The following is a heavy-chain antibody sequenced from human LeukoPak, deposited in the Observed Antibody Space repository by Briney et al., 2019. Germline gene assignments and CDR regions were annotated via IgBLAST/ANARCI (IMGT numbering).Heavy chain of an antibody. CDR1: GFSHSAYG. CDR3: ARSQSSSLIDY. J-gene: IGHJ4*02. Sequence: RGSLRLSCAASGFSHSAYGVHWVRQAPGKGLEWVAVIWYDGTSKDYADSVKGRFTFSRDNSKNTLYLQMNSLTVEDTAVYYCARSQSSSLIDYWGQGTLVTVSS. D-gene: IGHD6-13*01. V-gene: IGHV3-33*01. CDR2: IWYDGTSK.